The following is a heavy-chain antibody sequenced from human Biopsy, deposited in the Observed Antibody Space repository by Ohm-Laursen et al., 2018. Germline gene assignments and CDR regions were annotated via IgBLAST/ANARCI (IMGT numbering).Heavy chain of an antibody. Sequence: SETLSLTCSVSDGSINSNDYYWGWIRQAPGKGLKWLGSGHYSGATYSNPPLSSLATISVDTAKNQFFLKLRFGTAADTAVYYCARPLRGGEYEGFDLWGPGTMVSVSP. CDR2: GHYSGAT. CDR3: ARPLRGGEYEGFDL. D-gene: IGHD4-17*01. CDR1: DGSINSNDYY. J-gene: IGHJ3*01. V-gene: IGHV4-39*01.